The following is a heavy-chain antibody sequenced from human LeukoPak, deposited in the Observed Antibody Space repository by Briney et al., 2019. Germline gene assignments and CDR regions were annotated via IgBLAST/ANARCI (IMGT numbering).Heavy chain of an antibody. Sequence: GGSLRLSCAASGFTFSSYAMSWVRQAPGKGLEWVSAISGSGGSTYYADSVKGRFTISRNNSKNTLYLQMNSLRAEDTAVYYCAKSSLKESSSSSDYWGQGTLVTVSS. CDR3: AKSSLKESSSSSDY. CDR1: GFTFSSYA. V-gene: IGHV3-23*01. CDR2: ISGSGGST. D-gene: IGHD6-6*01. J-gene: IGHJ4*02.